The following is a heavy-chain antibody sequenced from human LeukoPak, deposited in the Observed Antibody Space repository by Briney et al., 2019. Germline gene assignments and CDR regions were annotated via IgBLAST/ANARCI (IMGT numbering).Heavy chain of an antibody. Sequence: GGSLRLSCAASGFTFSSYAMSWVRQAPGKGLEWVSAISGSGGSTYYADSVKGRFTISRDNSKNTLYPQMNSLRAEDTAVYYCAKPPGYSSGWYAFDYWGQGTLVTVSS. D-gene: IGHD6-19*01. CDR2: ISGSGGST. J-gene: IGHJ4*02. CDR1: GFTFSSYA. V-gene: IGHV3-23*01. CDR3: AKPPGYSSGWYAFDY.